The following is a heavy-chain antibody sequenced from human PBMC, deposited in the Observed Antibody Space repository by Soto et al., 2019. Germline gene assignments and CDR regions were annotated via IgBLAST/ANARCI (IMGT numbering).Heavy chain of an antibody. J-gene: IGHJ5*02. V-gene: IGHV4-34*01. Sequence: QVQLQQWGAGLLKPSETLSLTCAVYGGSFSGYYWSWIRQPPGKGLEWIGEINHSGSTNYNPSLXGXPXXSVDTSKNQFSLKLSSVAAADAAVYYCARRSAAGPWGQGTLVTVSS. CDR2: INHSGST. CDR3: ARRSAAGP. D-gene: IGHD6-25*01. CDR1: GGSFSGYY.